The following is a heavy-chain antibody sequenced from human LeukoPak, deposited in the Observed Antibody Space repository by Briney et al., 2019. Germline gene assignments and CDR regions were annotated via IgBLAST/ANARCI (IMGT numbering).Heavy chain of an antibody. CDR3: ARDSGYYGMDV. CDR2: IYYSGST. CDR1: GGSISSYY. V-gene: IGHV4-59*01. J-gene: IGHJ6*02. Sequence: SETLSLTCTVSGGSISSYYWSWIRQPPGKGLEWIGYIYYSGSTNYNPSLKSRVTISVDTSKNQFSLKLSSVTAADTAVYYCARDSGYYGMDVWGQGTTVTVSS.